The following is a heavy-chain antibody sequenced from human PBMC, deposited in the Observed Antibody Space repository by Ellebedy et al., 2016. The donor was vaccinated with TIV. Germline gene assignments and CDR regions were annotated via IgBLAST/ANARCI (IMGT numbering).Heavy chain of an antibody. CDR2: ISRHSGSI. D-gene: IGHD1-26*01. V-gene: IGHV3-9*01. Sequence: GGSLRLXXAVSGFTFGDYAMHWVRQAPGKGLEWVSGISRHSGSIGYADSVKGRFTISRDNARNSLYLQMNSLRVEDTALYYCAKVTGREWDRPNVFDIWGQGTMITVSS. J-gene: IGHJ3*02. CDR3: AKVTGREWDRPNVFDI. CDR1: GFTFGDYA.